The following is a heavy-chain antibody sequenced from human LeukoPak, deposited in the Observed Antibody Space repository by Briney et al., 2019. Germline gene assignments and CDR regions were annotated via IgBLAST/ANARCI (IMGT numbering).Heavy chain of an antibody. V-gene: IGHV3-66*01. CDR3: TREFCSGGSCYGYFDL. Sequence: GGSLRLSCAASGITVSSNYMSWVRQAPGKGLEWVSVIYSGGITLYADSVKGRFTIYKDNSKNTLYLQLNSLRAEDTVVYYCTREFCSGGSCYGYFDLWGRGALVTVSS. CDR1: GITVSSNY. CDR2: IYSGGIT. J-gene: IGHJ2*01. D-gene: IGHD2-15*01.